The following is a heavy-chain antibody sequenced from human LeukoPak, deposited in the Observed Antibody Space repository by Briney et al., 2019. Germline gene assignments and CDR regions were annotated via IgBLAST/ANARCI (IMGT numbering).Heavy chain of an antibody. J-gene: IGHJ4*02. V-gene: IGHV3-74*01. D-gene: IGHD2-15*01. Sequence: GGSLRLSCAASGFTFSSYWMHWVRQAPGKGLVWVSRIDSDGSSTNYADSVKGRFTISRDNSKNSLYLQMNSLRTEDTALYYCAKDIGVGYCNGCLFDYWGQGTLVTVSS. CDR1: GFTFSSYW. CDR3: AKDIGVGYCNGCLFDY. CDR2: IDSDGSST.